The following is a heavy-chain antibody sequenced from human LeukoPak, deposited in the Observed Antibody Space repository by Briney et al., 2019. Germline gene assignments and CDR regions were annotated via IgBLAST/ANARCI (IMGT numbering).Heavy chain of an antibody. CDR3: ARSHSGSLRAPFDF. CDR1: GYTFSNYG. Sequence: GASVKVSCKASGYTFSNYGIIWVRQAPGQGLEWMGWISAYNGKAKYSQRVQGRVTLTADTSTSTAYMEIRTLRFDDTAIYYCARSHSGSLRAPFDFRGQGTLVTVSS. CDR2: ISAYNGKA. V-gene: IGHV1-18*01. D-gene: IGHD3-22*01. J-gene: IGHJ4*01.